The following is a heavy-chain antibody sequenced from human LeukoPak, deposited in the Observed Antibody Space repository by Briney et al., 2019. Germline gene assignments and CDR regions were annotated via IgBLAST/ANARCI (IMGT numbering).Heavy chain of an antibody. J-gene: IGHJ4*02. CDR1: GVTFEDYY. V-gene: IGHV3-11*01. CDR3: ARGENGSFDH. CDR2: VSSTGGDK. Sequence: GGSLRLSCTGSGVTFEDYYLSWIRQAPGKGLEWISYVSSTGGDKFYVDPVKGRFTISRDNARNSLYMEMDDLIAEDTAFYYCARGENGSFDHWGQGTLVIVSS. D-gene: IGHD3-10*01.